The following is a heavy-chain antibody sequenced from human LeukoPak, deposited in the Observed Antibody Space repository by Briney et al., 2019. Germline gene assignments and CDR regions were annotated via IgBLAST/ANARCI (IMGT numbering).Heavy chain of an antibody. CDR3: ARRGSGWYLSSNNWFDP. CDR1: GYSFTSYW. CDR2: IYPGDSDT. Sequence: GESLKISCKGSGYSFTSYWIGWVRQMPGKGLEWMGIIYPGDSDTRYSPSFQGQVTISADKSISTAYLRWSSLKASDTAMYYCARRGSGWYLSSNNWFDPWGQGTLVTVSS. V-gene: IGHV5-51*01. J-gene: IGHJ5*02. D-gene: IGHD6-19*01.